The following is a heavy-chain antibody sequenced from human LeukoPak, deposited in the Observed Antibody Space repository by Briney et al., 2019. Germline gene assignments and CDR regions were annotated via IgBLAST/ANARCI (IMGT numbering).Heavy chain of an antibody. D-gene: IGHD3-3*01. Sequence: GGSLRLSCAASGFTFSSYSMNWVRQAPGKGLEWVSSISSSSSYIYYADPVKGRFTISRDNAKNSLYLQMNSLRAEDTAVYYCARDLTIFGVVTYFDYWGQGTLVTVSS. CDR1: GFTFSSYS. CDR3: ARDLTIFGVVTYFDY. V-gene: IGHV3-21*01. J-gene: IGHJ4*02. CDR2: ISSSSSYI.